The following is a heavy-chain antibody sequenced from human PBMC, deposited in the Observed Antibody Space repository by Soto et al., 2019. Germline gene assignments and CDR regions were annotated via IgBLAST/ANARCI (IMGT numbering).Heavy chain of an antibody. J-gene: IGHJ2*01. CDR3: AGCRAVSGTKCGVFDL. D-gene: IGHD6-19*01. Sequence: QVQLVQSGAEVRKPGSSVKVSCSSSGDTFSSYTFSWVRQAPGQGLEWMGRIIPVLGITDYTQTLQDRLTIIADTSPDTTSMELSRPRPEATAIYYCAGCRAVSGTKCGVFDLWGRGTLVTVAS. CDR1: GDTFSSYT. V-gene: IGHV1-69*02. CDR2: IIPVLGIT.